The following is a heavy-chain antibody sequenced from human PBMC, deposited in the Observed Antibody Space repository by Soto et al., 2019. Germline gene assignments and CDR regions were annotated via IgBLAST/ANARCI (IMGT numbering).Heavy chain of an antibody. CDR3: ASEFIAAAGTNWFDP. J-gene: IGHJ5*02. CDR1: GGTFSSYA. D-gene: IGHD6-13*01. CDR2: IIPIFGTA. V-gene: IGHV1-69*06. Sequence: SVKVSCKASGGTFSSYAISWVRQAPGQGLEWMGGIIPIFGTANYAQKFQGRVTITADKSTSTAYMELSSLRSEDTAVYYCASEFIAAAGTNWFDPWGQGTLVTVSS.